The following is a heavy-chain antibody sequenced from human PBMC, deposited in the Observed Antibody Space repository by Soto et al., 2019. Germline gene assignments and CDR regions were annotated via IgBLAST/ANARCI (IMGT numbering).Heavy chain of an antibody. D-gene: IGHD3-3*01. J-gene: IGHJ4*02. CDR2: ITTDKGKT. CDR1: GYTISSYG. Sequence: SVKVDCKTAGYTISSYGITCLRQNHRQGLEWMGWITTDKGKTTYAQKFQGRVTMTTDTSTSTASMELRSLRSVDSALYYYATRSPASDYWGQGTPVTVSS. V-gene: IGHV1-18*01. CDR3: ATRSPASDY.